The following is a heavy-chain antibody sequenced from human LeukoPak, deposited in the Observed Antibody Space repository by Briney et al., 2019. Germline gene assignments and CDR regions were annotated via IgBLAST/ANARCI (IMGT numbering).Heavy chain of an antibody. V-gene: IGHV3-48*04. CDR3: ARRLIAATATSAFDI. Sequence: GGSLRLSCAASEFTFSSYTMNWVRQAPGKGLEWISYITGSSSTLYYADSVKGRFTISRDNAKSSLYLQMNSLRAEDTAVYYCARRLIAATATSAFDIWGQGTMVTVSS. D-gene: IGHD6-13*01. CDR2: ITGSSSTL. J-gene: IGHJ3*02. CDR1: EFTFSSYT.